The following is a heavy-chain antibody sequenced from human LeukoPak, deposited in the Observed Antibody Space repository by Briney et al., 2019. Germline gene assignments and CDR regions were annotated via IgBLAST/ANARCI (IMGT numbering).Heavy chain of an antibody. CDR3: ARVPQQTMAPYY. J-gene: IGHJ4*02. D-gene: IGHD3-10*01. Sequence: GGSLRLSCAASGFTVSSNYMSWVRQAPGKGLEWVSVIYSGGSTYYADSVKGRFPISRDNPKNTLYLQMNSLRAEDTAVYYCARVPQQTMAPYYWGQGTLVTVSS. CDR1: GFTVSSNY. CDR2: IYSGGST. V-gene: IGHV3-53*01.